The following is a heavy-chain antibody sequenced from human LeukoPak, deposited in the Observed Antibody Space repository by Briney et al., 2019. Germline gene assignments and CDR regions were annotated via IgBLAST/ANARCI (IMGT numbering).Heavy chain of an antibody. CDR1: GYTFINYG. J-gene: IGHJ4*02. CDR3: ARGGAATAIDY. D-gene: IGHD2-15*01. CDR2: ISAENGNT. Sequence: GASVKVSCKASGYTFINYGISWVRQAPGQGLEWMGWISAENGNTGYVENLQGRVTMTTDTSSSTVYMELRSLRSDDTAVYYCARGGAATAIDYWGQGTLVAVSS. V-gene: IGHV1-18*01.